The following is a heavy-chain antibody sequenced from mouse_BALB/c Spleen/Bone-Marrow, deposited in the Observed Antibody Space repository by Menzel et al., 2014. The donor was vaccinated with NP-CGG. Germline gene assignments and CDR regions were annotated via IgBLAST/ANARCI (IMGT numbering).Heavy chain of an antibody. D-gene: IGHD2-4*01. CDR3: ARHAYYDQTEVSYVC. J-gene: IGHJ3*01. V-gene: IGHV5-9-2*01. Sequence: EVKLMESGGGLVKPGGSLKLPCAAFGFSFSNYGMSWLRQTPEKRLEWVATISGDGRYTFYSDSVKGRFTISRDNAKNNLYLQLSSLRSEDTALYYCARHAYYDQTEVSYVCWGQGTLVTVSA. CDR1: GFSFSNYG. CDR2: ISGDGRYT.